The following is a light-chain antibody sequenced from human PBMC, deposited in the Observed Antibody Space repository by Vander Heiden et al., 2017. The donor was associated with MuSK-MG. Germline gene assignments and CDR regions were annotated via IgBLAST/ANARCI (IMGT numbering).Light chain of an antibody. CDR1: QSVSSSY. CDR3: QQYGTSLRS. Sequence: EIVLTQSPGTLSLSPGERAILSCRASQSVSSSYLAWYQQKAGQAPRLLIYGASTRATGIPDRFRGSGSGTDFTLTISRLEPEDFAVYYCQQYGTSLRSFGQGTKLEIK. V-gene: IGKV3-20*01. J-gene: IGKJ2*03. CDR2: GAS.